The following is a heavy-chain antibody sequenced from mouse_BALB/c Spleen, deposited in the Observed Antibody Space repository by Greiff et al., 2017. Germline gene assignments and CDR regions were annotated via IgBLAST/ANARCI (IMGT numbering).Heavy chain of an antibody. CDR1: GFSLTSYG. CDR3: ARGDDYDEEWFAY. V-gene: IGHV2-9*02. Sequence: QVQLQQSGPGLVAPSQSLSITCTVSGFSLTSYGVHWVRQPPGKGLEWLGVIWAGGSTNYNSALMSRLSNSKDNSKSQVFLKMNSLQTDDTAMYYCARGDDYDEEWFAYWGQGTLVTVSA. CDR2: IWAGGST. J-gene: IGHJ3*01. D-gene: IGHD2-4*01.